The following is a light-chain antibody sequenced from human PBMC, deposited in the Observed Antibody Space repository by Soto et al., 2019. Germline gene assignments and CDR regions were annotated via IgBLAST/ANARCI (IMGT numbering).Light chain of an antibody. CDR3: AAWDDSLNGWV. J-gene: IGLJ3*02. CDR1: NSDVGNYNL. CDR2: EGS. V-gene: IGLV2-14*02. Sequence: QSVPTQPASVSGSPGQSITVPCTGANSDVGNYNLVAWYQHHPGKAPKLLIYEGSKRPSGVPDRFSGSKSGTSASLAISGLQSEGEAYYYCAAWDDSLNGWVFGGGTKLTVL.